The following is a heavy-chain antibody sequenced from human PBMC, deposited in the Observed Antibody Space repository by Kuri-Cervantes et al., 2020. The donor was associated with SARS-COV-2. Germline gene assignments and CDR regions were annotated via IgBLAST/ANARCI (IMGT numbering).Heavy chain of an antibody. J-gene: IGHJ6*03. CDR2: INPNSGGT. D-gene: IGHD4-11*01. CDR3: ARGFRNYRPVNYYYYYMDV. CDR1: GYTFTGYY. Sequence: ASVKVSCKASGYTFTGYYMHWVRQAPGQGLEWMGWINPNSGGTNYAQKFQGRVTMTRDTSISTAYMELSRLRSDDTAVYYCARGFRNYRPVNYYYYYMDVWGKGTTVTVSS. V-gene: IGHV1-2*02.